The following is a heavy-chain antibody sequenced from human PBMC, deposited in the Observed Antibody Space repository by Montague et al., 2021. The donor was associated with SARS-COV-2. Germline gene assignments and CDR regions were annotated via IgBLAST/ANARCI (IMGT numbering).Heavy chain of an antibody. Sequence: TLSLTCTVSGDSITSDVSYWSWIRPPAGKGLEWIVRIYTTGSTNYNPSLKSRLTISLDTSRNQFSLKLSSVTAADTAVYYCARDDFRWDFDCWGQGTLVTVSS. CDR3: ARDDFRWDFDC. CDR1: GDSITSDVSY. D-gene: IGHD2/OR15-2a*01. V-gene: IGHV4-61*02. J-gene: IGHJ4*02. CDR2: IYTTGST.